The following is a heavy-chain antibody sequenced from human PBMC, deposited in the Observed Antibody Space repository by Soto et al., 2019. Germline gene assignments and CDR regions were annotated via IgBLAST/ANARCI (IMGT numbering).Heavy chain of an antibody. Sequence: EVQLVESGGGLVQPGGSLRLSCSSSGFTFSSHSMNWVRQAPGKGLEWVARIDSSGNSIYYADSVKGRFAVSRDNANSSLVLQMNSLRYEVTAVYYCARLQLVDWFFINIDLYRMDVWGQGTTVVVSS. CDR2: IDSSGNSI. V-gene: IGHV3-48*02. J-gene: IGHJ6*02. D-gene: IGHD6-13*01. CDR1: GFTFSSHS. CDR3: ARLQLVDWFFINIDLYRMDV.